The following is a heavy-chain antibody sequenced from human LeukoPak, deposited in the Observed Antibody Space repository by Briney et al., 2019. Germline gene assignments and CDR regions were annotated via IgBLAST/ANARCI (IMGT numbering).Heavy chain of an antibody. CDR3: AKDRPYYYDSSGYPYYFDY. J-gene: IGHJ4*02. V-gene: IGHV3-30*02. CDR1: GFTFSSYG. Sequence: GGSLRLSCAASGFTFSSYGMHWVRQAPGKGLEWVAFIRYDGSNKYYADSVKGRFTISRDNSKNTLYLQMNSLRAEDTAVYYCAKDRPYYYDSSGYPYYFDYWGQGTLVTVSS. CDR2: IRYDGSNK. D-gene: IGHD3-22*01.